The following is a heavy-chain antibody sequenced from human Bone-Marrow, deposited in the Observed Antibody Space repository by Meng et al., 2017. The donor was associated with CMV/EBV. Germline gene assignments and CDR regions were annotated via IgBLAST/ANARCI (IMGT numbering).Heavy chain of an antibody. CDR3: ARDSNHNYYYYYGMDV. Sequence: GGSLRLSCAASGFTFSSYSMNWVRQAPGKGLEWVSSISSSSYIYYADSVKGRFTISRDNAKNSLYLQMNSLRAEDTAVYYCARDSNHNYYYYYGMDVWGQGTTVTVYS. V-gene: IGHV3-21*01. D-gene: IGHD4-11*01. CDR1: GFTFSSYS. CDR2: ISSSSYI. J-gene: IGHJ6*02.